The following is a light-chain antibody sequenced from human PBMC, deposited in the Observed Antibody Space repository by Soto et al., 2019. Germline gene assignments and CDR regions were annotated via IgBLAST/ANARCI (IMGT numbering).Light chain of an antibody. J-gene: IGLJ2*01. CDR2: DVS. V-gene: IGLV2-14*01. CDR1: SSDVGGYNY. CDR3: SSYTSSSTVV. Sequence: QSALTQPASVSGSPGQSITISCTGTSSDVGGYNYVSWYQQHPGEDPKLMIYDVSNRPSGVSNRFSGSKSGNTASLTISGLQAEDEADYYCSSYTSSSTVVFGGGTKLTVL.